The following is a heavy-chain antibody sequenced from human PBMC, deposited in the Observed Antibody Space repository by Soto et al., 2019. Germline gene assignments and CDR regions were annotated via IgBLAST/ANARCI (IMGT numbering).Heavy chain of an antibody. J-gene: IGHJ4*02. CDR1: GFTFSSYE. Sequence: PGGSLRLSCAASGFTFSSYEMNWVRQAPGKGLEWVSYISSSGSTIYYADSVKGRFTISRDNAKNSLYLQMNSLRAEDTAVYYCARDSGDYYYDSSGYYPYWGQGTLVTVSS. V-gene: IGHV3-48*03. CDR2: ISSSGSTI. CDR3: ARDSGDYYYDSSGYYPY. D-gene: IGHD3-22*01.